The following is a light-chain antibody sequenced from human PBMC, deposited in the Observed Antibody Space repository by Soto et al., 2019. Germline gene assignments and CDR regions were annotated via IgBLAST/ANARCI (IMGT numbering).Light chain of an antibody. J-gene: IGKJ5*01. CDR1: QGINSY. CDR2: AAS. V-gene: IGKV1-9*01. Sequence: IQLTQSPSSLSASVGDRVTITCRASQGINSYLAWYQQKPGKAPKLLIYAASTLQSGVPSRFSGSGSGTDFTLTISSLQPEDFGTYYCQQLNSYSSITFGQGTRLEIK. CDR3: QQLNSYSSIT.